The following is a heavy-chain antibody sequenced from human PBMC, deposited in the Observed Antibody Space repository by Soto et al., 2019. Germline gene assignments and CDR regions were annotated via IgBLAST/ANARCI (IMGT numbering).Heavy chain of an antibody. J-gene: IGHJ2*01. CDR2: IIPIFGTA. D-gene: IGHD2-21*02. CDR3: ARYDSGVVTAMGWHFDL. CDR1: GGTFSSYA. Sequence: QVQLVQSGAEVKKPGSSVKVSCKASGGTFSSYAISWVRQAPGQGLEWMGGIIPIFGTANYAQKFQGRVTITADESTSTAYMELSSLRSEDTAVYYCARYDSGVVTAMGWHFDLWGRGTLVTVSS. V-gene: IGHV1-69*01.